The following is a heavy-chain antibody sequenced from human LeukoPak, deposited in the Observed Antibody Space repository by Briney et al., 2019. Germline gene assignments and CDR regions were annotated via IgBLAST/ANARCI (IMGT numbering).Heavy chain of an antibody. CDR3: AKDLSNWNYRGGDS. V-gene: IGHV3-23*01. Sequence: GRSLRLSCAASGFTFSSYAMHWVRQAPGKGLEWVSAISSSGSNTYYADSVKGRFTISRDNSKNTLYLQMRSLRAEDTAVYYCAKDLSNWNYRGGDSWGQETLVTVSS. CDR2: ISSSGSNT. J-gene: IGHJ4*02. CDR1: GFTFSSYA. D-gene: IGHD1-7*01.